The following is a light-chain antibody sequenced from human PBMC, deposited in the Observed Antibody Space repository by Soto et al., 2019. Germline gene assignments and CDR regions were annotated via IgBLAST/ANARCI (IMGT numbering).Light chain of an antibody. CDR2: DAS. J-gene: IGKJ4*01. CDR3: QQRSNWPPLT. Sequence: EIVLTQSPATLSLSPGERATLSCRASQRVSSYLAWYQQKPGQAPRLLIYDASNRATGIPARFSGSGSGTDFNLTISSLEPEDFAVYYCQQRSNWPPLTFGGGTKGEIK. V-gene: IGKV3-11*01. CDR1: QRVSSY.